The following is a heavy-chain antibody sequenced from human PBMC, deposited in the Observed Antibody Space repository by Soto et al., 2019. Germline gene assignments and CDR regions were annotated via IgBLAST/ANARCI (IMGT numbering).Heavy chain of an antibody. CDR3: APLSVSLSGPYGIHV. D-gene: IGHD2-15*01. CDR2: IYYSGST. J-gene: IGHJ6*02. Sequence: KTSETLSLTCTVSGGSVSSGSYYWSWIRQPPGKGLEWIGYIYYSGSTNYNPSLKGRVTLSVDTSKNQFSVRLNSVTAPDTAVYYCAPLSVSLSGPYGIHVWGQGTTVTVS. V-gene: IGHV4-61*01. CDR1: GGSVSSGSYY.